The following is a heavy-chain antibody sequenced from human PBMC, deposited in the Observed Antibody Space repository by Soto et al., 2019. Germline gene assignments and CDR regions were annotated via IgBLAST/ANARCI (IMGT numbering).Heavy chain of an antibody. CDR2: IYPADSDT. V-gene: IGHV5-51*01. Sequence: GESLKISCKGSGYTFSTYWLGWARQMPGKGPELIGIIYPADSDTRYSPSFQGQVTISVDKSISTAYLQWRSLKASDTAMYYCARLLAPAGEYNWFDPWGQGTLVTVSS. J-gene: IGHJ5*02. CDR3: ARLLAPAGEYNWFDP. CDR1: GYTFSTYW. D-gene: IGHD3-10*01.